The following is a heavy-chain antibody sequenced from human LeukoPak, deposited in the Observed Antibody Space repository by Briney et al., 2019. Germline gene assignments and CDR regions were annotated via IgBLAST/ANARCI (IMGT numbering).Heavy chain of an antibody. Sequence: PSETLSLTCAVYGGSFSGYYWSWIRQPPGKGLEWIGEINHSGSTNYNPSLKSRVTISVDTSKNQFSLKLSSVTAADTAVYYCARAKGFWSGRGYWGQGTLVTVSS. D-gene: IGHD3-3*01. V-gene: IGHV4-34*01. J-gene: IGHJ4*02. CDR3: ARAKGFWSGRGY. CDR2: INHSGST. CDR1: GGSFSGYY.